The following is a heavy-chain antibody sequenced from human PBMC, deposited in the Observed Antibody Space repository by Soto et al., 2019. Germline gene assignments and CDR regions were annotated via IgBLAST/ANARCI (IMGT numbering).Heavy chain of an antibody. CDR2: LKGDGSMT. Sequence: EVQLVESGGGVVQPGESLRLSCTASGFTFSTYWMHWVRQAPGKGLVWLSRLKGDGSMTDYADSVKGRFTISRDNAEKTLYLQMNGLRAEDTAIYYWARGGLYAYYQDNWGQGTLVTVSS. D-gene: IGHD3-16*01. CDR3: ARGGLYAYYQDN. CDR1: GFTFSTYW. J-gene: IGHJ4*02. V-gene: IGHV3-74*01.